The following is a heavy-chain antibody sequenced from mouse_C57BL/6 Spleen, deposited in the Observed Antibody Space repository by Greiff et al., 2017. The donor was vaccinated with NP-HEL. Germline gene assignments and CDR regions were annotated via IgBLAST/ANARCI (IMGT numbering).Heavy chain of an antibody. CDR1: YTFTDYYM. J-gene: IGHJ4*01. D-gene: IGHD1-1*01. CDR2: YPGSGNTY. CDR3: SRAMDY. Sequence: VQLQQSGPELVKPGASVKMSCKASGYTFTDYYMHWVKQKPGKGLEWIGEIYPGSGNTYYNEKFKGKATLTADTSSSTAYMQLSSLSSEDSEVYFCGSRAMDYWGQGTSVSGAS. V-gene: IGHV1-83*01.